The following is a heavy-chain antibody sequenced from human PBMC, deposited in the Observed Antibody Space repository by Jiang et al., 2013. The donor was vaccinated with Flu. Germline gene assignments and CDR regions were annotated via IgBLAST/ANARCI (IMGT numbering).Heavy chain of an antibody. J-gene: IGHJ6*02. Sequence: DDYGMSWVRQAPGKGLEWVSGINWNGGSTGYADSVKGRFTISRDNAKNSLYLQMNSLRAEDMALYYCARDWSYGDSFLDVWGQGTTVTVSS. CDR1: DDYG. D-gene: IGHD4-17*01. CDR3: ARDWSYGDSFLDV. CDR2: INWNGGST. V-gene: IGHV3-20*03.